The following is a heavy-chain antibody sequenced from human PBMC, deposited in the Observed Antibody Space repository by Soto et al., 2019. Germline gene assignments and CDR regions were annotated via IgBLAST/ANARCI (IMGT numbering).Heavy chain of an antibody. V-gene: IGHV1-8*01. CDR1: GYAFSNID. Sequence: QVQLVQSGAEVKKPGASVKVSCQASGYAFSNIDISWVRQGTGQGLEWMGWMNPNSGNGGYAQKFQGRVTMTRDTSTSTAYMELSSLTSDDTAIYYCARMATSGTLNWFDPWGQGTLVTVSS. CDR2: MNPNSGNG. J-gene: IGHJ5*02. CDR3: ARMATSGTLNWFDP.